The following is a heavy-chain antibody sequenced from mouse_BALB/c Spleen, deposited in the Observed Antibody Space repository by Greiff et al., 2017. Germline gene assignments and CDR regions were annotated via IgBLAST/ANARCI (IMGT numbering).Heavy chain of an antibody. CDR3: ARRTTVVSPLDY. Sequence: DVQLQESGAELVRPGALVKLSCKASGFNIKDYYMHWVKQRPEQGLEWIGWIDPENGNTIYDPKFQGKASITADTSSNTAYLQLSSLTSEDTAVYYCARRTTVVSPLDYWGQGTTLTVSS. CDR2: IDPENGNT. D-gene: IGHD1-1*01. V-gene: IGHV14-1*02. J-gene: IGHJ2*01. CDR1: GFNIKDYY.